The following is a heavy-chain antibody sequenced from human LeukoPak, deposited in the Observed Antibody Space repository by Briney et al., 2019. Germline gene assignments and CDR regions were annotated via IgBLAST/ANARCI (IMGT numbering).Heavy chain of an antibody. Sequence: SETLSLTCSVSGGSISYYYWSWIRQPAGKGLEWIGRIYSSGSTKYNPFLKSRVTMSVDTSKNQFSLKLSSVTAADTAVYYCARDLYDSSGYQRAFDIWGQGTMVTVSS. D-gene: IGHD3-22*01. CDR3: ARDLYDSSGYQRAFDI. CDR2: IYSSGST. V-gene: IGHV4-4*07. CDR1: GGSISYYY. J-gene: IGHJ3*02.